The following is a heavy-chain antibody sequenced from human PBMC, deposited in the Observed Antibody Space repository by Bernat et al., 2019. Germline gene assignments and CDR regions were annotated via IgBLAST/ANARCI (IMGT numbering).Heavy chain of an antibody. Sequence: EVQLLESGGGLVQPGGSLRLSCAASGFTFSSYAMSWVRQAPGKGLEWVSAISGSGGSTYYADSVKGRFTISRDNSKNTLYLQMNSLRAEDTAVYYCAKDGAYGDFWSGYSNDAFDIWGQGTMVTVSS. V-gene: IGHV3-23*01. CDR2: ISGSGGST. CDR3: AKDGAYGDFWSGYSNDAFDI. J-gene: IGHJ3*02. CDR1: GFTFSSYA. D-gene: IGHD3-3*01.